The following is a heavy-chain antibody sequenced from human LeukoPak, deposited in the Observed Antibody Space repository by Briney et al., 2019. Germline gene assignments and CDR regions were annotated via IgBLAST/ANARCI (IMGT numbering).Heavy chain of an antibody. Sequence: SETLSLTCTVSGGSISSGGYYWSWIRQPAGKGLEWIGRIYSRGSTNYNSSLRSRVTISVDTSKNQFSLKLTSVTAADTAVYYCASDKGASGWGLGYWGQGTLVTVSS. J-gene: IGHJ4*02. V-gene: IGHV4-61*02. D-gene: IGHD6-19*01. CDR1: GGSISSGGYY. CDR3: ASDKGASGWGLGY. CDR2: IYSRGST.